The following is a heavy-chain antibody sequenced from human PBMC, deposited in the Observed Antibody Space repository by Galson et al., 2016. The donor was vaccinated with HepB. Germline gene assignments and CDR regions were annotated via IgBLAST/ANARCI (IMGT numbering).Heavy chain of an antibody. CDR1: GFTFSSHG. J-gene: IGHJ4*02. Sequence: SLRLSCAASGFTFSSHGMHWVRQTPDKGLEWVAVISYDESSKFYADSVKGRFTISRDNSKNMLYLQMNSLRPDDTGVYYCAKVAKWELLPPFDYWGQGTLVTVSS. CDR2: ISYDESSK. CDR3: AKVAKWELLPPFDY. V-gene: IGHV3-30*18. D-gene: IGHD1-26*01.